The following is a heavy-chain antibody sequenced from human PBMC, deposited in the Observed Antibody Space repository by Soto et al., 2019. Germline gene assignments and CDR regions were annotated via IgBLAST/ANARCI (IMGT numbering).Heavy chain of an antibody. V-gene: IGHV3-21*01. J-gene: IGHJ6*02. Sequence: PGGSLRLSCAASGFTFSSYSMNWVRQAPGKGLEWVSSISSSSSYIYYADSVKGRFTISRDNAKNSLYLQMNSLRAEDTAVYYCARDYSSSYSWYYYYGMDVWGQGTTVTVSS. CDR2: ISSSSSYI. D-gene: IGHD6-6*01. CDR3: ARDYSSSYSWYYYYGMDV. CDR1: GFTFSSYS.